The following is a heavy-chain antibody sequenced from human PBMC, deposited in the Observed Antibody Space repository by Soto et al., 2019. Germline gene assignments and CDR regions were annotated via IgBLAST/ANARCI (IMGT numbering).Heavy chain of an antibody. CDR2: INAGNGNT. J-gene: IGHJ4*02. Sequence: QVQLVQSGAEEKKPGASVKVSCKASGYTFISYAMYWVRQAPGQRLEWMGWINAGNGNTKYSQKFQGRVTITRDTSESTAYMELSSLRSEDTAVYYCARDFNYGSGDYWGQGTLVTVSS. CDR3: ARDFNYGSGDY. V-gene: IGHV1-3*05. D-gene: IGHD3-10*01. CDR1: GYTFISYA.